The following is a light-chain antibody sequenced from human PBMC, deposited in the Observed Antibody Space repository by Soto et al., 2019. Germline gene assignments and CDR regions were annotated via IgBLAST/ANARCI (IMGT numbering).Light chain of an antibody. J-gene: IGKJ1*01. CDR1: QDVSHF. Sequence: DIQMTQSPSSLSASVGDRVTFTCRASQDVSHFLAWYQHRPGKVPQLLIYGASTLQSGVPSRFTGSGSGTDFALTISSLQPEDVATYYCLSYSKDDPGTFGQGTKVEIK. V-gene: IGKV1-27*01. CDR2: GAS. CDR3: LSYSKDDPGT.